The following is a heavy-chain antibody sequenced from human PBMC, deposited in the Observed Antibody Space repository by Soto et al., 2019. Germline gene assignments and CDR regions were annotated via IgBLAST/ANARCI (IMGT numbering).Heavy chain of an antibody. CDR2: INHSGST. J-gene: IGHJ4*02. Sequence: QVQLQQWGAGLLKPSETLSLTCAVYGGSFSGYYWSWIRQPPGKGLEWIGEINHSGSTNYNPSLNSRVTISVDTSKNQFSLKLSAVTAADTAVYYCARVVAAKFDYWGQGTLVTVSS. V-gene: IGHV4-34*01. CDR1: GGSFSGYY. D-gene: IGHD2-15*01. CDR3: ARVVAAKFDY.